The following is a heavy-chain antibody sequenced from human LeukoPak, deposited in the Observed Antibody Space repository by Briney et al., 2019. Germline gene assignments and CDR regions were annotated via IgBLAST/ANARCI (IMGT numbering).Heavy chain of an antibody. J-gene: IGHJ4*02. V-gene: IGHV1-69*06. CDR1: GGTFSSYA. CDR3: ARAYCVGDCSVLHIYFDY. D-gene: IGHD2-21*02. CDR2: IIPIFGTA. Sequence: GSSVKVSCKASGGTFSSYAISWVRQAPGQGLEWMGGIIPIFGTANYAQKFQGRVTITADKSTSTAYMELSSLRSEDTAVYYCARAYCVGDCSVLHIYFDYWGQGTLVTVSS.